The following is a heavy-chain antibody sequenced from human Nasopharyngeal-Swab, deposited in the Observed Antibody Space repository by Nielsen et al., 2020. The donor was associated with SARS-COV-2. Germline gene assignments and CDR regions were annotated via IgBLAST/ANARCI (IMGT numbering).Heavy chain of an antibody. D-gene: IGHD3-22*01. V-gene: IGHV1-46*01. CDR3: ARDVGGDSSGYSVAYRGEPLDY. J-gene: IGHJ4*02. Sequence: ASVKVSCKASGYSFTSYYMHWVRRAPGQGLEWLGIINPSGGSTSNAQKFQGRVTVTRDTSTSTVYMELSSLRSEDTAVYYCARDVGGDSSGYSVAYRGEPLDYWGQGILVTVSS. CDR1: GYSFTSYY. CDR2: INPSGGST.